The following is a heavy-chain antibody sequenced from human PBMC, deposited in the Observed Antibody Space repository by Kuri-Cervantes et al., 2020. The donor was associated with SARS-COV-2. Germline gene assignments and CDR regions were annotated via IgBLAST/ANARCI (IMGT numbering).Heavy chain of an antibody. CDR3: ARHWSITMIVVVTPSGFDP. Sequence: SETLSLTCTVSGGSISSYYWSWIRQPPGKGLEWIGYIYYSGSTYYNPSLKSRVTISVDTSKNQFSLKLSSVTAADTAVYYCARHWSITMIVVVTPSGFDPWGQGTLVTVSS. J-gene: IGHJ5*02. D-gene: IGHD3-22*01. CDR1: GGSISSYY. V-gene: IGHV4-59*04. CDR2: IYYSGST.